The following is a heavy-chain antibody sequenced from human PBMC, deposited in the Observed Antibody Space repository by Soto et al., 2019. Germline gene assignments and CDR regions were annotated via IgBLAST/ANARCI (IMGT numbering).Heavy chain of an antibody. CDR1: GYTFTSYG. D-gene: IGHD1-1*01. CDR3: ARDRQREMNWFDP. CDR2: ISAYNGNT. J-gene: IGHJ5*02. Sequence: GASVKVSCKASGYTFTSYGISCVRQAPGQGLEWMGWISAYNGNTNYAQKLQGRVTMTTDTSTSTTYMELRSLRSDDTAVYYCARDRQREMNWFDPWGQGTLVTVSS. V-gene: IGHV1-18*01.